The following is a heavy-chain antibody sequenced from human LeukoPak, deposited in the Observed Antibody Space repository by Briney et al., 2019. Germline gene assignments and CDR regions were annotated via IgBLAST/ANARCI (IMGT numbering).Heavy chain of an antibody. J-gene: IGHJ5*02. CDR1: GFTFSSFT. CDR2: ITGTHYTT. D-gene: IGHD2-21*02. V-gene: IGHV3-23*01. Sequence: GGALRLSCAASGFTFSSFTMTWVRQAPGKGLEWVSSITGTHYTTYNTYFAKGRFTISRNNSKNTLYLQMNSLRADHTAVYYCTKDPNGDCVGALDPWGQGTLVTVSS. CDR3: TKDPNGDCVGALDP.